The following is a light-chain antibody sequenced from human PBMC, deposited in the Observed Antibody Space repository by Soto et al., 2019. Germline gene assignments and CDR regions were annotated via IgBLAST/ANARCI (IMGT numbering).Light chain of an antibody. CDR1: SSDVGGYHY. CDR3: CSYAGSYTLV. Sequence: QSVLTQPRSVSGSPGQSVTLSCTGTSSDVGGYHYVSWYQHHPGKAPKIIIFDVNKRPSGVPDRFSGSKSGNTASLTISGLQNEDEAYYYCCSYAGSYTLVFGGGTKVTVL. V-gene: IGLV2-11*01. CDR2: DVN. J-gene: IGLJ2*01.